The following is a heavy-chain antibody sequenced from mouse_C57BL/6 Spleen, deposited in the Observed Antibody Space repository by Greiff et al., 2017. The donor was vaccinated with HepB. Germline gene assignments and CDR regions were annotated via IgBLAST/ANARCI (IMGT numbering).Heavy chain of an antibody. Sequence: QVQLQQSGAELVKPGASVKLSCKASGYTFTSYWMHWVKQRPGQGLEWIGMIHPNSGSTNYNEKFKSKATLTVDKSSSTAYMQLSSLTSEDSAVYYCARRGSGYDAWFAYWGQGTLVTVSA. CDR2: IHPNSGST. CDR1: GYTFTSYW. D-gene: IGHD2-2*01. CDR3: ARRGSGYDAWFAY. J-gene: IGHJ3*01. V-gene: IGHV1-64*01.